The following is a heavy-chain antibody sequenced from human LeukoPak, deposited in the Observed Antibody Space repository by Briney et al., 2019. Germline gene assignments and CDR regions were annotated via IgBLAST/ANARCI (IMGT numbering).Heavy chain of an antibody. CDR3: ARAKLHSGSLDY. CDR2: INAGNGNT. V-gene: IGHV1-3*03. Sequence: ASVKVSCKASGYTFTSYAMHWVRQAPGQRLEWMGWINAGNGNTKYSQEFQGRVTITRDTSASTAYMELSSLRSEDMAVYYCARAKLHSGSLDYWGQGTLVTVSS. D-gene: IGHD3-10*01. J-gene: IGHJ4*02. CDR1: GYTFTSYA.